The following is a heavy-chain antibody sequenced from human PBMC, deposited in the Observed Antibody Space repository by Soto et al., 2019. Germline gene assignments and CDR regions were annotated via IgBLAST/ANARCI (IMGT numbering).Heavy chain of an antibody. Sequence: QITLNESGPTVVRPTETLTLTCRFSGFSLTTSGVGVGWIRQSPGKAPEWLALIYWDDDKRDSASLKSRLTITKDTSTNQVVLTVSDLDPTDTATYYCAHRVLRTVFGLVTTTAIYFDFWGQGTPVAVSS. CDR3: AHRVLRTVFGLVTTTAIYFDF. V-gene: IGHV2-5*02. J-gene: IGHJ4*02. CDR2: IYWDDDK. CDR1: GFSLTTSGVG. D-gene: IGHD3-3*01.